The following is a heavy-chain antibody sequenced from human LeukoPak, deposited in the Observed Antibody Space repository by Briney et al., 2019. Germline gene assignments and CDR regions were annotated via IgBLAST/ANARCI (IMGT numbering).Heavy chain of an antibody. CDR2: IKRKTEGGAT. J-gene: IGHJ4*02. Sequence: PGGSLRLSCAASGFTFSDAWMNWVRQAPGKGLEWVGRIKRKTEGGATDYAGPVKGRFTISRDDSKYTLFLHVNSLKTEDTAVYYCTTGNFGPYWGQGTLVTVSS. D-gene: IGHD3-10*01. V-gene: IGHV3-15*07. CDR1: GFTFSDAW. CDR3: TTGNFGPY.